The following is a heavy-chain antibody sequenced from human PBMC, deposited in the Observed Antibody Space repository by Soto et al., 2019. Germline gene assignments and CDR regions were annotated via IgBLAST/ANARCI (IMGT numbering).Heavy chain of an antibody. Sequence: RLSCEASGFTFNDYSMDWVRQAPEKGLEWVSSISSSGTYIYYADSVKGRFAISRDNANNVMYLQMDTLGAEDTAVYYCVRAGHVFDVHYYGMDLWGQGTTVTVSS. V-gene: IGHV3-21*01. D-gene: IGHD3-10*01. CDR3: VRAGHVFDVHYYGMDL. CDR1: GFTFNDYS. CDR2: ISSSGTYI. J-gene: IGHJ6*02.